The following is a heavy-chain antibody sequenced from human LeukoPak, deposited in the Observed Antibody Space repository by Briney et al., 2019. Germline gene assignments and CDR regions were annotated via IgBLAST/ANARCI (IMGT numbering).Heavy chain of an antibody. CDR3: AKSTGYSTTGRDFDS. Sequence: GESLRLSCAASGFTFSSYAMSWVRQAPGKGLEWVSDISGGGATTFYADSVKGRFTISRDNSKNTLYLQLSSLRAEDTAVYYCAKSTGYSTTGRDFDSWGRGTLVTVSS. J-gene: IGHJ4*02. CDR1: GFTFSSYA. D-gene: IGHD6-13*01. V-gene: IGHV3-23*01. CDR2: ISGGGATT.